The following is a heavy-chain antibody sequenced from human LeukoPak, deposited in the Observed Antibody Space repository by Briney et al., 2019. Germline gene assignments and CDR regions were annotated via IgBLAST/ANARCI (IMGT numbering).Heavy chain of an antibody. D-gene: IGHD1-26*01. V-gene: IGHV4-31*03. CDR1: GGSISSGGYY. CDR3: GRGFSYYAPNWFDP. CDR2: IYYSGST. Sequence: SETLSLTCTVSGGSISSGGYYWSWIRQHPGKGLEWIGYIYYSGSTYYNPSLKSRVTISVDTSKNQFSLKLSSVTAADTAVYYCGRGFSYYAPNWFDPWGQGTLVTVSS. J-gene: IGHJ5*02.